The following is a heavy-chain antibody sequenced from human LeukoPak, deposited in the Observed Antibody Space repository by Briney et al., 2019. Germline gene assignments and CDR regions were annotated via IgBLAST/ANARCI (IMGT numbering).Heavy chain of an antibody. CDR3: AKNTISGGHYQYYMDV. J-gene: IGHJ6*03. D-gene: IGHD3-16*02. CDR2: ISGSGGIT. V-gene: IGHV3-23*01. CDR1: GFTFSRYA. Sequence: GSLRLSCAASGFTFSRYAMSWVRQAPGKGLEWVSSISGSGGITYHADSLKGRFTISRDNSKNTLFLQMNSLRAEDTAVYYCAKNTISGGHYQYYMDVWGKGTTVTVSS.